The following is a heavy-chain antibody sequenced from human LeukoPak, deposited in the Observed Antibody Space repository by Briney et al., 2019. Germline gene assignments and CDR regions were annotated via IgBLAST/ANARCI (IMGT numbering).Heavy chain of an antibody. Sequence: GGSLRLSCAASGFTFSSYAMSWVRQAPGKGLEWVSAIIGSGSITYSADSVKGRFTISRDNSKNTHFLQMNSLRAEDTAVYYCAKDRAQQRVLDFWGQGTLVTVSS. CDR1: GFTFSSYA. J-gene: IGHJ4*02. CDR3: AKDRAQQRVLDF. CDR2: IIGSGSIT. V-gene: IGHV3-23*01. D-gene: IGHD6-13*01.